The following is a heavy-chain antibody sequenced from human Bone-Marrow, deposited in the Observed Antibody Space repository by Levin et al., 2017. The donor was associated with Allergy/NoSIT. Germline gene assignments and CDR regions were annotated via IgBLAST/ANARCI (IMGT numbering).Heavy chain of an antibody. V-gene: IGHV3-48*03. J-gene: IGHJ4*02. Sequence: PGGSLRLSCAASGFIFSSSEMNWVRQAPGKGLEWVSYIRSASGTSIYYADSVRGRFTISRDNGRNLLYLEMNNLRAEDTGVYYCTRALRYWGQGTLVTVSS. CDR3: TRALRY. CDR1: GFIFSSSE. CDR2: IRSASGTSI.